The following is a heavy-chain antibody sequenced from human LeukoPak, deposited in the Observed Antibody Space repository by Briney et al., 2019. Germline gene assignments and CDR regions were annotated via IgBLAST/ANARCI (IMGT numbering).Heavy chain of an antibody. V-gene: IGHV5-51*01. CDR2: IYPGDSDT. CDR3: ARIGGGYNYYYYGMDV. CDR1: GSSFTSYW. Sequence: GASLQISCQGSGSSFTSYWIGWVRPLPGKGLEWMGIIYPGDSDTRYSPSFQGQVTILADKSISTAYLQWSSLKASDTAMYYCARIGGGYNYYYYGMDVWGQGTTVTVSS. D-gene: IGHD5-24*01. J-gene: IGHJ6*02.